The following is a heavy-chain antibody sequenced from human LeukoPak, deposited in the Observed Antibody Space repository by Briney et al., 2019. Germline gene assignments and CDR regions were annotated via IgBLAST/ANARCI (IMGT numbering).Heavy chain of an antibody. D-gene: IGHD3-16*01. CDR1: GFTFSSYA. CDR3: AKVPLPTTFWGVTRFDY. CDR2: ISGSGGST. J-gene: IGHJ4*02. V-gene: IGHV3-23*01. Sequence: GGSLRLSCAASGFTFSSYAMSWVRQAPGKGLEWVSAISGSGGSTYYADSVKGRFTISRDNSKNTLYLQMNSLRAEDTAVYYCAKVPLPTTFWGVTRFDYWGQGTLVTDSS.